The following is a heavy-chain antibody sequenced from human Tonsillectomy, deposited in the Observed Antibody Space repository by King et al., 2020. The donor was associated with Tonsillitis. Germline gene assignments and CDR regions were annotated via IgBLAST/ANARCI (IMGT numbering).Heavy chain of an antibody. D-gene: IGHD1-1*01. V-gene: IGHV3-21*01. CDR1: GFTFSSYS. Sequence: VQLVESGGGLVKPGGSLRLSCAASGFTFSSYSMNWVRQAPGKGLEWVSSITSSSTYIYYADSVRGRFTISRDNAKNSLYLQMNSLRAEDPAVYYCARTTGSRKSNAFDIWGQGTMVTVSS. CDR2: ITSSSTYI. CDR3: ARTTGSRKSNAFDI. J-gene: IGHJ3*02.